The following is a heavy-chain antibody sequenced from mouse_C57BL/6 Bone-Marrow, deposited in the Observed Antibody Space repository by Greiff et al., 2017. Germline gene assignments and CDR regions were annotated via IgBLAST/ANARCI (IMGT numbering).Heavy chain of an antibody. CDR2: IYPRSGNT. Sequence: LLESGAELARPGASVKLSCKASGYTFTSYGISWVKQRTGQGLEWIGEIYPRSGNTYYNEKFKGKATLTADKSSSTAYMELRSLTSEDSAVCFCARYYYGMDYWGQGTSVTVSS. CDR3: ARYYYGMDY. J-gene: IGHJ4*01. CDR1: GYTFTSYG. V-gene: IGHV1-81*01.